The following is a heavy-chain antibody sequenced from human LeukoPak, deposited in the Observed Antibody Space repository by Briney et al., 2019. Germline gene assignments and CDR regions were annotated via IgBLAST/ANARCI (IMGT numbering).Heavy chain of an antibody. CDR2: IIPIFGTA. CDR3: ARDGPLGTAGHWYFDL. J-gene: IGHJ2*01. V-gene: IGHV1-69*06. D-gene: IGHD6-13*01. CDR1: GATFISYA. Sequence: SVKVSCKASGATFISYAMSWVRQAPGQGLEWMGGIIPIFGTANYAQKFQGRVTITADKSTSTAYMEVSSLRSEDMAVYYCARDGPLGTAGHWYFDLWGRGTLVTVSS.